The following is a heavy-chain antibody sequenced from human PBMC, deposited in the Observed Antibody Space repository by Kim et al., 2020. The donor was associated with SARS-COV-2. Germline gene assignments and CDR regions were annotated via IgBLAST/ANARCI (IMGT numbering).Heavy chain of an antibody. Sequence: GRFTISRDNAKNSLYLQMNSLRAEDTSVYYCATYYDILTGYYTGYDAFDNWGQGTMVTVSS. V-gene: IGHV3-11*06. CDR3: ATYYDILTGYYTGYDAFDN. J-gene: IGHJ3*02. D-gene: IGHD3-9*01.